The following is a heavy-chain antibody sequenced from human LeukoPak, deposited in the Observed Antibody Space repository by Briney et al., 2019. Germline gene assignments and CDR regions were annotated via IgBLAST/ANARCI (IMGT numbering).Heavy chain of an antibody. Sequence: GGSLRLSCAASGFTFSSYAMSWVRQAPGKGLEWVSAISGSGGSTYYADSVKGRFTISRDNSKNTLYLQMNSLRAEDTAVYYCAKTSTSYYDFWSGYYTEYFDYWGQGTLVTVSS. J-gene: IGHJ4*02. CDR3: AKTSTSYYDFWSGYYTEYFDY. CDR1: GFTFSSYA. V-gene: IGHV3-23*01. D-gene: IGHD3-3*01. CDR2: ISGSGGST.